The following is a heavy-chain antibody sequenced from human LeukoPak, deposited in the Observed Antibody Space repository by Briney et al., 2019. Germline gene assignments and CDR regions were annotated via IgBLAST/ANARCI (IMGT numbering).Heavy chain of an antibody. J-gene: IGHJ4*02. Sequence: GGSLRLSCAVSGFTFSSYGMHWVRQAPGKGLEWVSVLYTGGSTYSADSVKGRFTISRDTSKNTLYLQMNSLRAEDTAVYYCATSGNFPWYFDYWGQGTLVTVSP. CDR3: ATSGNFPWYFDY. V-gene: IGHV3-53*01. D-gene: IGHD1-26*01. CDR2: LYTGGST. CDR1: GFTFSSYG.